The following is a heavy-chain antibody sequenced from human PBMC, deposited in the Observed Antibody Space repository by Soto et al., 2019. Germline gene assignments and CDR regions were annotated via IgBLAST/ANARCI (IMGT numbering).Heavy chain of an antibody. CDR3: AREPAI. Sequence: QVHLQESGPGLVKPSQTLSLTCTVSGGSINSGGYYWSWIRQHTGKGLEWIGYIYYSGSTYYNPSPKCRDTISVDTSKNQFSLKVSAVTAADTAVYYCAREPAIWGPGTLVTVSS. CDR1: GGSINSGGYY. V-gene: IGHV4-31*03. J-gene: IGHJ4*02. CDR2: IYYSGST.